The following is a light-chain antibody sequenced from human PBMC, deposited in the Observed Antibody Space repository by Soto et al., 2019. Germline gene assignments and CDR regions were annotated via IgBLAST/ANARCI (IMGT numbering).Light chain of an antibody. J-gene: IGKJ4*01. CDR1: QSIGSY. CDR2: VAS. CDR3: QQSSSTPQT. Sequence: DIQMTQSPSSLSASVGDRVTITCRASQSIGSYLSWYQQKPGKAPKLLINVASTLQSGVPSRFSGSGPGTDFTLAISSLQPEDFATYYCQQSSSTPQTFGGGTKVDIK. V-gene: IGKV1-39*01.